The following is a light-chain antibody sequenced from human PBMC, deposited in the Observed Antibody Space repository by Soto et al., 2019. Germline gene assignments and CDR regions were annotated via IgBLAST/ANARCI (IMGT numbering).Light chain of an antibody. CDR2: GAS. Sequence: DIQMTQSPSSVSASVGYRVTLTCRASQGISTWLAWYQQKPGKVPKLLIYGASRLQTGVPSRFSGSGSGTDFTLTISSLQPEDFATYYCQQASSLPPTFGKGTRVESK. CDR3: QQASSLPPT. V-gene: IGKV1-12*01. J-gene: IGKJ2*01. CDR1: QGISTW.